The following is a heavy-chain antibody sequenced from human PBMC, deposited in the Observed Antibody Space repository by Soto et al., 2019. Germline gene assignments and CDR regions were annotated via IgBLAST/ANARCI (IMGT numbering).Heavy chain of an antibody. Sequence: SETLSLTCTVSGGSISSYYWSWIRQPPGKGLEWIGYIYYSGSTNYNPSLKSRVTISVDTSKNQFSLKLSSVTAADTAVYYCARRVVVAATPFFDYWGQGTLVTVSS. D-gene: IGHD2-15*01. J-gene: IGHJ4*02. CDR1: GGSISSYY. CDR2: IYYSGST. V-gene: IGHV4-59*08. CDR3: ARRVVVAATPFFDY.